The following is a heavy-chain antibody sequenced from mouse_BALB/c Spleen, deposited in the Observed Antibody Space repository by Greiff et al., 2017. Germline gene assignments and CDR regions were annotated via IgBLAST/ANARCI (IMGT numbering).Heavy chain of an antibody. V-gene: IGHV5-17*02. CDR1: GFTFSSFG. D-gene: IGHD1-1*01. CDR2: ISSGSSTI. Sequence: EVQRVESGGGLVQPGGSRKLSCAASGFTFSSFGMHWVRQAPEKGLEWVAYISSGSSTIYYADTVKGRFTISRDNPKNTLFLQMTSLRSEDTAMYYCARGDYGTREYYFDYWGQGTTLTVSS. J-gene: IGHJ2*01. CDR3: ARGDYGTREYYFDY.